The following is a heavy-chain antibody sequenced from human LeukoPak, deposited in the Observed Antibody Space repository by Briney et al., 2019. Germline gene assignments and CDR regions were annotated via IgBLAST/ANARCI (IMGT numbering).Heavy chain of an antibody. CDR1: GFTFDDYA. CDR2: ISWNSGSI. J-gene: IGHJ4*02. Sequence: GGSLRLSCAASGFTFDDYAMHWVRQPPGKGLEWVSGISWNSGSIGYADSVKSRFTISRDNAKNSLYLQMNSLRAEDMALYYCTKALTDSSSSYFDNWGQGTLVTVSS. CDR3: TKALTDSSSSYFDN. V-gene: IGHV3-9*03. D-gene: IGHD6-6*01.